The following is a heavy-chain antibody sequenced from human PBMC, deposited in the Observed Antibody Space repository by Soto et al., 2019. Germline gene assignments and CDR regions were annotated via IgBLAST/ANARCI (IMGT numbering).Heavy chain of an antibody. CDR2: IFWDDDK. J-gene: IGHJ4*02. CDR1: GFSLSTPGVG. CDR3: ACRPYLSAYSFDY. V-gene: IGHV2-5*02. Sequence: QITLKESGPTLVKPTETLTLTCTFSGFSLSTPGVGVGWIRQPPGKTLEWLALIFWDDDKRYSPSLKSRVTVAKDTYKNQVVLTITNMDPVDTATYYCACRPYLSAYSFDYWGQGTLVTVSS. D-gene: IGHD3-10*01.